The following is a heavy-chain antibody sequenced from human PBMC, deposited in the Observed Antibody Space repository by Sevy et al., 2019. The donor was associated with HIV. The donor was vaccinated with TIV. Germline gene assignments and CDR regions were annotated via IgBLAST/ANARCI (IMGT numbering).Heavy chain of an antibody. D-gene: IGHD4-17*01. J-gene: IGHJ4*02. CDR2: IRQDGSDK. CDR1: EFTFSRYC. V-gene: IGHV3-7*03. CDR3: AGFRAGTCDYWVQGAGTFDY. Sequence: GGSLRLSCTASEFTFSRYCMSWIRRAPGKGLEWVATIRQDGSDKYYVDSVKGRFTISRDNAENSLYLQMNSVRAGDTAVYYCAGFRAGTCDYWVQGAGTFDYWGQGALVTVSS.